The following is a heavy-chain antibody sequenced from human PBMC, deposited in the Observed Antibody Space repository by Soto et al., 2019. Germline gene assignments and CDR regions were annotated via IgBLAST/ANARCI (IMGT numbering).Heavy chain of an antibody. CDR3: ARDGAGFDGYYSTFLDY. J-gene: IGHJ4*02. Sequence: ASVKVSCKASGYTFTSYYMHWVRQAPGQGLEWMGIINPSGGSTSYAQKFQGRVTMTRDTSTSTVYMELSSLRSEDTAVYYCARDGAGFDGYYSTFLDYWGQGTLVTVSS. CDR2: INPSGGST. D-gene: IGHD2-15*01. V-gene: IGHV1-46*01. CDR1: GYTFTSYY.